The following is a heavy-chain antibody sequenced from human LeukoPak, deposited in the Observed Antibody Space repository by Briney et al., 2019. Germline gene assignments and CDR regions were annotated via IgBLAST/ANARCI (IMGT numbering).Heavy chain of an antibody. D-gene: IGHD6-19*01. CDR2: IKSSSSII. J-gene: IGHJ4*02. CDR3: ARGAYSSGWAYFDH. Sequence: PGGSLRLSCAASGFTFSSYSMNWVRQAPGKGLEWVSYIKSSSSIIYYADSVKGRFTISRDNAKNSLYLQMNSLRAEDTAVYYCARGAYSSGWAYFDHWGQGTLVTVSS. CDR1: GFTFSSYS. V-gene: IGHV3-48*04.